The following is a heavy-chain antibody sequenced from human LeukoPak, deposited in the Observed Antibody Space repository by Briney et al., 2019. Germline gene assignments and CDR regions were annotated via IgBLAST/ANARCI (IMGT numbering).Heavy chain of an antibody. J-gene: IGHJ4*02. CDR2: VIVGSGRT. CDR1: GLTFSNSA. V-gene: IGHV1-58*02. Sequence: GTSVTVSCKTSGLTFSNSAIQWVRQARGQPLEWIGWVIVGSGRTHYAQRLHDRLLITRDMATNVATLEVSSLTSEDTAVYYCAAELYGGIFGHCCSFAYWGQGTLVTVSS. CDR3: AAELYGGIFGHCCSFAY. D-gene: IGHD2-21*02.